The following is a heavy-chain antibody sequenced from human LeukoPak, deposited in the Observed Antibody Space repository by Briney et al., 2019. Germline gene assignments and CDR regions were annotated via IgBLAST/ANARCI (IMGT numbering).Heavy chain of an antibody. CDR2: VSGRDTST. CDR3: AKWGDYDVLTGYYDSDY. V-gene: IGHV3-23*01. J-gene: IGHJ4*02. Sequence: GGSLRLSCAASGFIFSNYAMSWVRQAPGKGLEWVSAVSGRDTSTYYTDSVKGRFTISRDNSKNTLYLQMNSLSAEDTAIYYCAKWGDYDVLTGYYDSDYWGQGTLVTVSS. CDR1: GFIFSNYA. D-gene: IGHD3-9*01.